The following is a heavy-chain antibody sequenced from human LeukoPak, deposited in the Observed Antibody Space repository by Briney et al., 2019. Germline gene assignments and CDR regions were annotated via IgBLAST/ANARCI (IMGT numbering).Heavy chain of an antibody. CDR3: ARRAGDGENYFDY. J-gene: IGHJ4*02. CDR1: GGSISGSSYY. Sequence: PSETLSLTCTVSGGSISGSSYYWGWIRQPPGKGLEWIGSIYYSGSTYYNPSLKSRVTISVDTSKNQFSLKLSSVTAADTAVYYCARRAGDGENYFDYWGQGTLVTVSS. V-gene: IGHV4-39*01. D-gene: IGHD5-24*01. CDR2: IYYSGST.